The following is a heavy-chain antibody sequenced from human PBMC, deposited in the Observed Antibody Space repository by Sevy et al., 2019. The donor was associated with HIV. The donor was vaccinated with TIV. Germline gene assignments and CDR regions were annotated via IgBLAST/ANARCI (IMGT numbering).Heavy chain of an antibody. J-gene: IGHJ4*02. V-gene: IGHV3-48*03. D-gene: IGHD2-2*01. CDR1: GFTLRSYE. CDR3: ARGAGIVVVPAAIGFDS. CDR2: ISTSGTTI. Sequence: GGSLRLSCAVSGFTLRSYEMNWVRQAPGKGLEWVSFISTSGTTIYYADSVKGRFTISRDNAKNSLYLQMDSLRAEDRALYYCARGAGIVVVPAAIGFDSWGQGTLVTVSS.